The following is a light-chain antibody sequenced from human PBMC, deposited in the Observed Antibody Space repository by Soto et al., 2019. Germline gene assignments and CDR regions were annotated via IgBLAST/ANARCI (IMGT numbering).Light chain of an antibody. V-gene: IGKV4-1*01. CDR1: QSVLSSSNNKNC. CDR3: QQYYTTPLT. CDR2: WAS. Sequence: DIVMTQSPDSLAVSLGERATINCKSSQSVLSSSNNKNCLAWYQQKPGQPPKLLIYWASTRESGVPARFSGSGSGTDFTLTISSLQAEDVAAYYCQQYYTTPLTFGGGTKVDIK. J-gene: IGKJ4*01.